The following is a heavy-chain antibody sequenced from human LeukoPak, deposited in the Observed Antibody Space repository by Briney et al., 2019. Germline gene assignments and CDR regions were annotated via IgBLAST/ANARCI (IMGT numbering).Heavy chain of an antibody. D-gene: IGHD3-10*01. CDR3: ARGGYYGSGSDDAFHI. Sequence: SETLSRTCTVSGGSISSYYWSCIRRPPGKGLEWIGSIYYSGSTNYNPSLKSRVTISIDTSKNQFSLKLSSVTAADTAVYYCARGGYYGSGSDDAFHIWGQGTMVTVSS. V-gene: IGHV4-59*01. J-gene: IGHJ3*02. CDR1: GGSISSYY. CDR2: IYYSGST.